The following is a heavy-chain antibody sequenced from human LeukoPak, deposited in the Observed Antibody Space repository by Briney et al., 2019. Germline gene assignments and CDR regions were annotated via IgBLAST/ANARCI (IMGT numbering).Heavy chain of an antibody. J-gene: IGHJ4*02. D-gene: IGHD1-26*01. CDR1: GGSISSGDYY. Sequence: PSQTLSLTCTVSGGSISSGDYYWSWIRQPPGKGLEWIGYIYYSGSTYYNPSLKSRVTISVDTSKNQFSLKLSSLTAADTAVYYCARVGATTIEVVDYWGQGTLVTVSS. CDR3: ARVGATTIEVVDY. CDR2: IYYSGST. V-gene: IGHV4-30-4*08.